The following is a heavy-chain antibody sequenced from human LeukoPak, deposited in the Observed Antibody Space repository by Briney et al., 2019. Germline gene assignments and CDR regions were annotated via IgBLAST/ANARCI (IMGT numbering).Heavy chain of an antibody. CDR1: GFTFSDYY. J-gene: IGHJ4*02. CDR2: ISSSGSTI. D-gene: IGHD1-26*01. CDR3: AGDLTGGSYYFDY. V-gene: IGHV3-11*04. Sequence: GGSLRLSCAASGFTFSDYYMSWIRQAPGQGLEWVSYISSSGSTIYYADSVKGRFTISRDNAKNSLYLQMNSLRAEDTAVYYCAGDLTGGSYYFDYWGQGTLVTVSS.